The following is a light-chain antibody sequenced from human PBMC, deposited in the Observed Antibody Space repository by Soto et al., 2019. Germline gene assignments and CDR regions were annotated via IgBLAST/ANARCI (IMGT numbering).Light chain of an antibody. Sequence: ELVLTQSPGTLSLSPGERATLSCRASQSVSSSYLAWYQQKPGQAPRLLIYGASSRATGIPDRFSGSGSVTDFTLTISRLEPEDLAVYYCQPYGSSLFTFGPGTKVDI. J-gene: IGKJ3*01. CDR1: QSVSSSY. V-gene: IGKV3-20*01. CDR3: QPYGSSLFT. CDR2: GAS.